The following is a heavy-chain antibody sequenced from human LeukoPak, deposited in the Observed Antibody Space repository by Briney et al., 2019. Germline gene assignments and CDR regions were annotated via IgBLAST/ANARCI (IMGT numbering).Heavy chain of an antibody. V-gene: IGHV3-7*03. CDR3: ARAEYCYYCGMDV. D-gene: IGHD2/OR15-2a*01. CDR2: IKQDGSEK. Sequence: GGSLRLSCAASGFTFNTYWMSWVRQAPGKGLEWVANIKQDGSEKYYVDSVKGRFTISRDNAKNSLYLQMNTLRAEDTAVYYCARAEYCYYCGMDVWGQGTTVTVSS. J-gene: IGHJ6*02. CDR1: GFTFNTYW.